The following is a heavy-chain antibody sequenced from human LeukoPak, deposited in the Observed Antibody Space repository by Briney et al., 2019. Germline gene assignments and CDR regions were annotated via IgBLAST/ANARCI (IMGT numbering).Heavy chain of an antibody. D-gene: IGHD3-22*01. J-gene: IGHJ4*02. CDR1: GGSISSGSYY. CDR2: IYTTGST. V-gene: IGHV4-61*02. Sequence: PSETLSLTCTVSGGSISSGSYYWSWIRQPAGKGLEWIGRIYTTGSTNYNPSLKSRVTMSVDTSRKQFSLRLSSVTAADTAVYYCARDRYYDNSGYYFFDYWGQGTLVTVSS. CDR3: ARDRYYDNSGYYFFDY.